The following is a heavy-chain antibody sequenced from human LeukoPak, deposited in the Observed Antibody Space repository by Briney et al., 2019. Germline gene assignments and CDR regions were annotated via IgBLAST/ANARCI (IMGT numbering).Heavy chain of an antibody. CDR3: ASRGGGRGGRGVIITRLDY. CDR2: ISWNSGSI. V-gene: IGHV3-9*01. J-gene: IGHJ4*02. Sequence: GGSLRLSCAASGFTFDDYAMHWVRQAPGKGLEWVSGISWNSGSIGYADSVKGRFTISRDNAKNSLYLQMNSLRAEDTAVYYCASRGGGRGGRGVIITRLDYWGQGTLVTVSS. D-gene: IGHD3-10*01. CDR1: GFTFDDYA.